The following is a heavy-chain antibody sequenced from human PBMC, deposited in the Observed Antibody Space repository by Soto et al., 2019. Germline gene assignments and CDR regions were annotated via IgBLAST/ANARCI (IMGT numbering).Heavy chain of an antibody. CDR3: ASEIMPLTNDWYFDL. D-gene: IGHD2-8*01. J-gene: IGHJ2*01. Sequence: QVQLQESGPGLVKPSETLSLTCTVSGGSTSGGVPSWSWIRQPPGKDLGWIGHIFDSGSTYYNPSLMGRLTISVDTSKIQFSLRLSSVTAADTAVYYCASEIMPLTNDWYFDLWGRGTLVIVSS. CDR2: IFDSGST. CDR1: GGSTSGGVPS. V-gene: IGHV4-30-4*01.